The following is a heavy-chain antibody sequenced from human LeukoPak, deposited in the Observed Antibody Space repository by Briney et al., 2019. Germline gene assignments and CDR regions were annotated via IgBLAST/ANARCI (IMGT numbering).Heavy chain of an antibody. Sequence: ASVKVSRKASGYTFTGYYMYWVRQAPGQGLEWMGWINPNSGGTNYAQKFQGRVTMTRDTSISTAYMELSRLRSDDTAVYYCAAAGVGYSGYDSDDAFDIWGQGAMVTVSS. J-gene: IGHJ3*02. D-gene: IGHD5-12*01. V-gene: IGHV1-2*02. CDR1: GYTFTGYY. CDR3: AAAGVGYSGYDSDDAFDI. CDR2: INPNSGGT.